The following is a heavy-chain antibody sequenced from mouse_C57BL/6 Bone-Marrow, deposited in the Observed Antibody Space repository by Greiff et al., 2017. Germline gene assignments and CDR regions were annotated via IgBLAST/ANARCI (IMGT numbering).Heavy chain of an antibody. CDR3: ARRGNWYWYFDV. J-gene: IGHJ1*03. V-gene: IGHV5-6*02. CDR2: ISSGGSYT. D-gene: IGHD4-1*01. Sequence: EVMLVESGGDLVKPGGSLKLSCAASGFTFSSYGMSWVRQTPDKRLEWVATISSGGSYTYYPDSVKGRFTISRDNAKNTLYLQMSSLKSEDTAMYYCARRGNWYWYFDVWGTGTTVTVSS. CDR1: GFTFSSYG.